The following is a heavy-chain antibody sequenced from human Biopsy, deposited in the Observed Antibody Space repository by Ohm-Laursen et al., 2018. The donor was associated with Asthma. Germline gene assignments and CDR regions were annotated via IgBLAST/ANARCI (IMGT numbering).Heavy chain of an antibody. CDR2: VNTGNGDT. CDR3: ARTYYDFLTGQVKDVFGV. V-gene: IGHV1-3*04. J-gene: IGHJ3*01. CDR1: GYNFISFA. Sequence: GASVTVSCKASGYNFISFAIHWVRQAPGQRLEWMGWVNTGNGDTKYSQKFQGRVTITRDTSASTAYMELRCLRSEDTATYYCARTYYDFLTGQVKDVFGVWGQGTMVTVSS. D-gene: IGHD3-9*01.